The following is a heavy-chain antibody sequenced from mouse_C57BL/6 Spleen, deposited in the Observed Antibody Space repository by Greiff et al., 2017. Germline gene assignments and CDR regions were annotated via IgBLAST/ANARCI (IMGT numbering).Heavy chain of an antibody. Sequence: EVKLMESGGGLVQPKGSLKLSCAASGFSFNTYAMNWVRQAPGKGLEWVARIRSKSNNYATYYADSVKDRFTISRDDSESMLYLQMNNLKTEDTAMYYCVRHGYYEGAMDYWGQGTSVTVSS. J-gene: IGHJ4*01. CDR1: GFSFNTYA. V-gene: IGHV10-1*01. CDR2: IRSKSNNYAT. CDR3: VRHGYYEGAMDY. D-gene: IGHD2-3*01.